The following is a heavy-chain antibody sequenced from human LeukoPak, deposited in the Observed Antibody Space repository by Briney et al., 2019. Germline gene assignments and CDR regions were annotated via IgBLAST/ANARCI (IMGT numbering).Heavy chain of an antibody. V-gene: IGHV3-66*01. J-gene: IGHJ4*02. Sequence: GGSLRLSCAASGFTVSSNYMSWVRQAPGKGLEWVSVIYSGGSTYYADSVKGRFTISRGNSKNTLYLQMNSLRAEDTAVYYCARAPSGSYYVDYWGQGTLVTVSS. CDR2: IYSGGST. D-gene: IGHD1-26*01. CDR1: GFTVSSNY. CDR3: ARAPSGSYYVDY.